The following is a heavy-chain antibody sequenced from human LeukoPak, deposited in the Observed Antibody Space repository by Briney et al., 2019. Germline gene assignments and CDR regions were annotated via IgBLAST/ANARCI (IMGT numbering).Heavy chain of an antibody. CDR1: VGTFSSYA. CDR2: IIPISGTA. J-gene: IGHJ6*03. CDR3: ARVRYCSSTSCYTASYYYYYMDV. V-gene: IGHV1-69*05. Sequence: GAPVKVSCKTSVGTFSSYAISWVRQAPGQGREWMGGIIPISGTANYAQKFQGRVTITTDESTSTAYMELSSLRSEDTAVYYCARVRYCSSTSCYTASYYYYYMDVWGKGTTVTVSS. D-gene: IGHD2-2*02.